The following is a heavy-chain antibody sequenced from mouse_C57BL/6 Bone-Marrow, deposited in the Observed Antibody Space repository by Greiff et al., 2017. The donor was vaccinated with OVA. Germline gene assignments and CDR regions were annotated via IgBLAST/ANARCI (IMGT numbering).Heavy chain of an antibody. CDR2: IYPRSGNT. D-gene: IGHD1-1*01. V-gene: IGHV1-81*01. J-gene: IGHJ2*01. CDR3: ARALYYGSSRGY. Sequence: QVQLKESGAELARPGASVKLSCKASGYTFTSYGISWVKQRTGQGLEWIGEIYPRSGNTYYNEKFKGKATLTADKSSSTAYMELRSLTSEDSAVYFCARALYYGSSRGYWGQGTTLTVSS. CDR1: GYTFTSYG.